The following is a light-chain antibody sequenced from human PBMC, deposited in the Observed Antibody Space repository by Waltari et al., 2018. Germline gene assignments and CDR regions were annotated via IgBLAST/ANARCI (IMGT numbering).Light chain of an antibody. CDR1: QSVSTY. V-gene: IGKV3-11*01. J-gene: IGKJ5*01. CDR3: QQRSSGPPVT. CDR2: NAS. Sequence: EVVLTLSPPTLSLSPGERATLSCRASQSVSTYLAWYQHKPGQPPRLLIFNASYRATGVPTRFSGSGSGTDFTLTISSLEPEDFAVYYCQQRSSGPPVTFGQGTRVEI.